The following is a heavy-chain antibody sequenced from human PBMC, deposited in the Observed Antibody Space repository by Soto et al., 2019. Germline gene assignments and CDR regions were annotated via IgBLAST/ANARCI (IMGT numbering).Heavy chain of an antibody. J-gene: IGHJ4*02. D-gene: IGHD5-18*01. Sequence: ASVKVSCKASGYTFTSYGISWVRQAPGQGLEWMGWISAYNGNTNYAQKLQGRVIMTTDTSTNTAYMELSSLRSEDTALYYCATVRGYSYGLFDYWGQGTLVTVSS. CDR1: GYTFTSYG. CDR2: ISAYNGNT. CDR3: ATVRGYSYGLFDY. V-gene: IGHV1-18*01.